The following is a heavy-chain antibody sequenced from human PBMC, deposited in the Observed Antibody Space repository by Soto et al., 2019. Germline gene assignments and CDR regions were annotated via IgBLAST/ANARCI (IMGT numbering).Heavy chain of an antibody. V-gene: IGHV3-9*01. CDR2: ISWNSGSI. J-gene: IGHJ6*03. D-gene: IGHD3-16*01. CDR3: AKDSGGGDYYYYYMDV. CDR1: GFTFDDYA. Sequence: EVQLVESGGGLGQPGRSLRLSCAASGFTFDDYAMHWVRQAPGKGLEWVSGISWNSGSIGYADSVKGRLTISRDNAKNSLYLQMNSLRAEDTALYYCAKDSGGGDYYYYYMDVWGKRTTVTVSS.